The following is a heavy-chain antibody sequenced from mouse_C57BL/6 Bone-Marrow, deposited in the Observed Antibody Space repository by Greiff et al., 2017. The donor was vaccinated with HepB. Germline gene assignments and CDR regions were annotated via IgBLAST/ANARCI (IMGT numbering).Heavy chain of an antibody. CDR2: IHPNSGST. CDR3: ARDDGYPSYAMDY. D-gene: IGHD2-3*01. J-gene: IGHJ4*01. V-gene: IGHV1-64*01. CDR1: GYTFTSYW. Sequence: QVQLQQPGAELVKPGASVKLSCKASGYTFTSYWMHWVKQRPGQGLEWIGMIHPNSGSTNYNEKFKSKATLTVDKSSSTAYMQLSSLTSEDSAVYYCARDDGYPSYAMDYWGQGTSVTVSS.